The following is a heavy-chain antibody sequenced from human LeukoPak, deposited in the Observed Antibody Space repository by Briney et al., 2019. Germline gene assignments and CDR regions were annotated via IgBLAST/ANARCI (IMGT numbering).Heavy chain of an antibody. CDR2: ISSSSSYI. D-gene: IGHD3-3*01. CDR3: ARESKRRAIFGVVIAPRYYFDY. CDR1: GFTFSSDS. Sequence: GGSLRLSCAASGFTFSSDSMNWVRQARGKGLEWVSSISSSSSYIYYADSVKGRFTISRDNSKNTLYLQMNSLRAEDTAVYYCARESKRRAIFGVVIAPRYYFDYWGQGTLVTVSS. V-gene: IGHV3-21*01. J-gene: IGHJ4*02.